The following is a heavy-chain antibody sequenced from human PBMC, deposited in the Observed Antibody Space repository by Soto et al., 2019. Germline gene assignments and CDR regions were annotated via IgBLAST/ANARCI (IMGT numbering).Heavy chain of an antibody. CDR2: IIPIFGTA. J-gene: IGHJ6*02. D-gene: IGHD1-26*01. CDR3: ARASVGATSYYYGIDV. V-gene: IGHV1-69*13. CDR1: GGTFSSYA. Sequence: ASVKVSCKASGGTFSSYAISWVRQAPGQGLEWMGGIIPIFGTANYAQKFQGRVTITADESTSTAYMELSSLRSEDTAVYYCARASVGATSYYYGIDVWGQGTTVTVSS.